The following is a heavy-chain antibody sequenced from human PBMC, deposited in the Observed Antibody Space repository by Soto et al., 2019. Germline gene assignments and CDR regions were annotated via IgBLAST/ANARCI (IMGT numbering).Heavy chain of an antibody. D-gene: IGHD3-22*01. Sequence: GGSLRLSCVASGLTFTTYSMNWVRQAPGKGLEWVSSISPTSTYIYYADSVKGRFTVSRDNAKKSLFLQMNSLRAEDTAVYYCAREGDGSGFFSDFWGQGALVTVSS. CDR3: AREGDGSGFFSDF. V-gene: IGHV3-21*01. CDR1: GLTFTTYS. CDR2: ISPTSTYI. J-gene: IGHJ4*02.